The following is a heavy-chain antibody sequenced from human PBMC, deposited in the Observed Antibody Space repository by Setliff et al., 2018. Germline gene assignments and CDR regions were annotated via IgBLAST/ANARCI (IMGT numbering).Heavy chain of an antibody. CDR1: GGSFSTYY. Sequence: PSETLSLTCAVYGGSFSTYYWIWIRQPPGKGLEWIGYIYYSGNSNYDTNYNPSLKSRVTISVDTSKNQVSLKLSSVTAADTAVYYCARVRRSGFDYWGQGTLVTVSS. J-gene: IGHJ4*02. V-gene: IGHV4-59*01. D-gene: IGHD1-1*01. CDR3: ARVRRSGFDY. CDR2: IYYSGNSNYDT.